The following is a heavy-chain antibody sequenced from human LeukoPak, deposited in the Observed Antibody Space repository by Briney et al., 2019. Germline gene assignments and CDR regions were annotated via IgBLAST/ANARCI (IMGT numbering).Heavy chain of an antibody. V-gene: IGHV4-39*07. Sequence: SETLSLTCTVFGGSISSSSYYWGWIRQPPGKGLEWIGSIYYSGSTYYNPSLKSRVTISVDTSKNQFSLKLSSVTAADTAVYYRARGATIPFSGDYFDYWGQGTLVTVSS. D-gene: IGHD5-12*01. CDR3: ARGATIPFSGDYFDY. CDR1: GGSISSSSYY. J-gene: IGHJ4*02. CDR2: IYYSGST.